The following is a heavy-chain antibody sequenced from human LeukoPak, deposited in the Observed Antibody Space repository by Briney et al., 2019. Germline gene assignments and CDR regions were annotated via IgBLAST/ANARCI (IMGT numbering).Heavy chain of an antibody. Sequence: GGSLTLSCAASGFTYSSYSMNWVRQAPGEGLEWVSSISSSSSYIYYADSVKGRFTISRDNSKNTLYLQMNSLRAEDTAVYYCARAYCGGDCYSAYWGQGTLVTVSS. CDR2: ISSSSSYI. CDR1: GFTYSSYS. D-gene: IGHD2-21*02. V-gene: IGHV3-21*01. J-gene: IGHJ4*02. CDR3: ARAYCGGDCYSAY.